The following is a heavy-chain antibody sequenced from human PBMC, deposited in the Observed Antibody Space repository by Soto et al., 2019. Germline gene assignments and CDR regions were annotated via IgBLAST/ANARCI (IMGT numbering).Heavy chain of an antibody. V-gene: IGHV5-51*01. J-gene: IGHJ6*02. Sequence: GESLKTSCKGSGYSFTSYWIGWVRQMPGKGLEWMGIIYPCDPDTRYSPSFQGQVTISADKSISTAYLQWSSLKASDTAMYYCARGSYSSGWYMGYYYYGMDVWGQGTTVTVSS. CDR1: GYSFTSYW. CDR2: IYPCDPDT. D-gene: IGHD6-19*01. CDR3: ARGSYSSGWYMGYYYYGMDV.